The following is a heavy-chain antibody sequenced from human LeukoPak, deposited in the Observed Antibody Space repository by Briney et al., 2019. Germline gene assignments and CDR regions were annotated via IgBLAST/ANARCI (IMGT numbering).Heavy chain of an antibody. CDR1: GFTFSSYA. Sequence: GGSLRLSCAASGFTFSSYAMSWVRQAPGKGLEWVSAISGSGGSTYYADSVKGRFTISRDNSKNTLYLQMNSLRAEDTAVYYCAKGATYGSGSYYIYYYGMDVWGQGTTVTVSS. D-gene: IGHD3-10*01. V-gene: IGHV3-23*01. CDR3: AKGATYGSGSYYIYYYGMDV. CDR2: ISGSGGST. J-gene: IGHJ6*02.